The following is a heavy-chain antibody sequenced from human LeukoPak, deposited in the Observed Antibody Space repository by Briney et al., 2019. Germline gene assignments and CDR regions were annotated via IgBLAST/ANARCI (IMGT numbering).Heavy chain of an antibody. V-gene: IGHV3-48*01. Sequence: GGSLRLSCVASGFAFSNHNMDWVRQAPGKGLEWVSYISGSGDAIFYADSVRGRFTISRDNAKNSVYLQMNSLRAEDMAVYYCARTYGSGSLDYGGQGTLVTVSS. CDR3: ARTYGSGSLDY. D-gene: IGHD2-15*01. CDR1: GFAFSNHN. CDR2: ISGSGDAI. J-gene: IGHJ4*02.